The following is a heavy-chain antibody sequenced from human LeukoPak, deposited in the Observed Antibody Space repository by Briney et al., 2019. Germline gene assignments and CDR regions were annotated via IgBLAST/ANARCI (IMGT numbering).Heavy chain of an antibody. D-gene: IGHD3-22*01. CDR3: TTESLYYYDSSGYYKFADY. J-gene: IGHJ4*02. CDR1: GFTFSNAW. Sequence: GSLRLSCAASGFTFSNAWMSWVRQAPGKGLEWVGRIKSKTDGGTTDYAAPVKGRFTISRGDSKNTLYLQMNSLKTEDTAVYYCTTESLYYYDSSGYYKFADYWGQGTLVTVSS. CDR2: IKSKTDGGTT. V-gene: IGHV3-15*01.